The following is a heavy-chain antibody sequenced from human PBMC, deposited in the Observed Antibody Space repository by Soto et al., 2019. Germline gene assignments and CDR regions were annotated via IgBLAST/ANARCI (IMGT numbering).Heavy chain of an antibody. CDR1: GGSIITSTYY. J-gene: IGHJ4*02. V-gene: IGHV4-39*01. Sequence: SETLSLTCTVSGGSIITSTYYWGWIRQAPGKGLEWIGSIYYSGSTYYTPSLKSRATISVDTSKNQFSLNSRSVTAADTAVYYCARGIDYYGSGSYYSRQHFDYWGQGALVTVSS. CDR3: ARGIDYYGSGSYYSRQHFDY. D-gene: IGHD3-10*01. CDR2: IYYSGST.